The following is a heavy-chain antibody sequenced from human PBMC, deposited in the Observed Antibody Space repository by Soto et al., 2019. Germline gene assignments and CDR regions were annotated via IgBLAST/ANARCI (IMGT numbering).Heavy chain of an antibody. CDR3: ARDGGSSSFEYYYYYIDV. D-gene: IGHD6-6*01. J-gene: IGHJ6*03. Sequence: ASVKVSCKASGYTFTSYGISWVRQAPGQGLEWMGWISAYNGNTNYAQKLQGRVTMTTDTSTSTAYMELRSLRSDDTAVYYCARDGGSSSFEYYYYYIDVWGQGTTVTVSS. CDR1: GYTFTSYG. V-gene: IGHV1-18*01. CDR2: ISAYNGNT.